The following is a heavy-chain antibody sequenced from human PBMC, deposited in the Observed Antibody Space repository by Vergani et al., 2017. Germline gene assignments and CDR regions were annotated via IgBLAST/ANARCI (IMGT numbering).Heavy chain of an antibody. V-gene: IGHV1-8*02. CDR2: INPNSGNT. CDR1: GYTFTGYY. CDR3: ARGHRAAKFYDFWRGYPY. D-gene: IGHD3-3*01. J-gene: IGHJ4*02. Sequence: QVQLVQSGAEVKKPGASVKVSCKASGYTFTGYYMHWVRQAPGQGLEWMGWINPNSGNTGYAQKFQGRVTMTRNTYISTAYMELRSLRSEDTAVYYCARGHRAAKFYDFWRGYPYWGQGTLVTVSS.